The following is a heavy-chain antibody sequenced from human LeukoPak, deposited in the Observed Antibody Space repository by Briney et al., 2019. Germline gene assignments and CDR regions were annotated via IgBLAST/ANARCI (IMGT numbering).Heavy chain of an antibody. CDR1: GFTFSSYS. J-gene: IGHJ4*02. V-gene: IGHV3-30*03. CDR2: ISYDGSNK. Sequence: GGSLRLSCAASGFTFSSYSMHWVRQAPGKGLEWVALISYDGSNKYYADSVKGRFTISRDNSKNTLYLQMNSLTAEDTAVYYCARGAAAYCGGDCRYYFDYWGQGTLVTVSS. D-gene: IGHD2-21*02. CDR3: ARGAAAYCGGDCRYYFDY.